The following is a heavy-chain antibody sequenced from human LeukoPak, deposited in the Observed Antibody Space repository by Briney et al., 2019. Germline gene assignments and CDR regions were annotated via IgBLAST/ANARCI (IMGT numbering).Heavy chain of an antibody. CDR3: AGGSGWYDLWFDP. D-gene: IGHD6-19*01. CDR1: GYTFTSYA. CDR2: INAGNGNT. Sequence: ASVRVSCKASGYTFTSYAMHWVRQAPGQRLEWMGWINAGNGNTKYSQKFQGRVTITRDTSASTAYMELSSLRSEDTAVYYCAGGSGWYDLWFDPWGQGTLVTVSS. V-gene: IGHV1-3*01. J-gene: IGHJ5*02.